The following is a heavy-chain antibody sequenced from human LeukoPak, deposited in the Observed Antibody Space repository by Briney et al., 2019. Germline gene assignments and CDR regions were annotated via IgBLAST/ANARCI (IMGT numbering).Heavy chain of an antibody. J-gene: IGHJ6*04. D-gene: IGHD2-2*01. Sequence: PVGSLRLSCAASGFTFSSYGMDCVREAPDKGLERVAVISYDGSNKYYADSVKGRFTISRDNSKNTLYLQMNSLRAEDTAVYYCAKDHYCSSTSCYYTGYYYGMDVWGKGTTVTVSS. CDR3: AKDHYCSSTSCYYTGYYYGMDV. CDR1: GFTFSSYG. V-gene: IGHV3-30*18. CDR2: ISYDGSNK.